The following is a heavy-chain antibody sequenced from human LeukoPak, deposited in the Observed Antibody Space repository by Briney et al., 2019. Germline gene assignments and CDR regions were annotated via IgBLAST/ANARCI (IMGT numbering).Heavy chain of an antibody. V-gene: IGHV3-21*01. J-gene: IGHJ4*02. CDR3: ARWPIAAAPPVYYFDY. CDR2: ISSSTSHI. D-gene: IGHD6-13*01. CDR1: GFTFSSYN. Sequence: PGGSLRLSCAASGFTFSSYNMNWVRQAPGEGLEWVSSISSSTSHIYYADSVTGRFTISRDNAKNSLYLQMNSLRAEDTAVYYCARWPIAAAPPVYYFDYWGREPWSPSPQ.